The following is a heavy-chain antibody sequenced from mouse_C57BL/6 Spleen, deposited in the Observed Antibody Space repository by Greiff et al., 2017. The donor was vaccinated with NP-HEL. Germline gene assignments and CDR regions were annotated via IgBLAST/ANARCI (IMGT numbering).Heavy chain of an antibody. D-gene: IGHD1-1*01. V-gene: IGHV1-69*01. Sequence: VQLQQPGAELVMPGASVKLSCKASGYTFTSYWMHWVKQRPGQGLEWIGEIDPSDSYTNYNQKFKGKSTLTVDKSSSTAYMQRSSLTSEDSAVYYCARRAYYRDYAMDYWGQGTSVTVSS. CDR2: IDPSDSYT. CDR1: GYTFTSYW. J-gene: IGHJ4*01. CDR3: ARRAYYRDYAMDY.